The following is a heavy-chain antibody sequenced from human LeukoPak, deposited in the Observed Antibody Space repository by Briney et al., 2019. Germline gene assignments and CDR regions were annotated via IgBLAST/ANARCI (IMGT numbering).Heavy chain of an antibody. J-gene: IGHJ4*02. V-gene: IGHV5-51*01. Sequence: GESLKICCKGSCYSITKFWIAWVRQMPGKGLGWVGIFDPGDSDTRYSPSFQDKVTSSADKSISTAYLQWSSLKASDTAMYYCARLIGRGSSSPPNDYWGQGTPVTVSS. D-gene: IGHD2-15*01. CDR3: ARLIGRGSSSPPNDY. CDR1: CYSITKFW. CDR2: FDPGDSDT.